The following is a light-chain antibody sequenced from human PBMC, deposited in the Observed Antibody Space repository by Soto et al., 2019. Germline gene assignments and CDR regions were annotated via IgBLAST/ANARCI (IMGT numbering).Light chain of an antibody. Sequence: QSALTQPASVSGSPGQAITISCTGTSSDVGGYNYVSWYQQHAGKAPKLMIYDVSSRPSGVSNRFSGSKSGNTASLTISGLLSEDEADYYCSSYTTNRTPLFGGGTKVTVL. CDR2: DVS. J-gene: IGLJ2*01. V-gene: IGLV2-14*03. CDR3: SSYTTNRTPL. CDR1: SSDVGGYNY.